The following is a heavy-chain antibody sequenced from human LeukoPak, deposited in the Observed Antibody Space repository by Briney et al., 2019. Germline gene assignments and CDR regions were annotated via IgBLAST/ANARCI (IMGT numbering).Heavy chain of an antibody. V-gene: IGHV4-34*01. D-gene: IGHD6-6*01. Sequence: SETLSLTCAVYGGSFSGYYWSWIRQPPGKGLEWIGEINHSGSTNYNPSLKSRVTISVDTSKNQFSLKLSSVTAADTAVYYCASLSYSSSSDYWGQGTLVTVSS. J-gene: IGHJ4*02. CDR2: INHSGST. CDR3: ASLSYSSSSDY. CDR1: GGSFSGYY.